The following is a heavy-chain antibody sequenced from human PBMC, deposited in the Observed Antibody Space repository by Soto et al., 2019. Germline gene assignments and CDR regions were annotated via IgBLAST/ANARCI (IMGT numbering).Heavy chain of an antibody. J-gene: IGHJ4*02. D-gene: IGHD1-26*01. Sequence: SETLSLTCFVSGGSVTSYHWSWIRQPPGKGLEWIGYIYYSGSTNYNPSLKSRVTISVDTSKNQFSLKLSSVTAADTAVYYCARTGATGGSYSAYFDYWGQGTLVTVSS. V-gene: IGHV4-59*02. CDR2: IYYSGST. CDR3: ARTGATGGSYSAYFDY. CDR1: GGSVTSYH.